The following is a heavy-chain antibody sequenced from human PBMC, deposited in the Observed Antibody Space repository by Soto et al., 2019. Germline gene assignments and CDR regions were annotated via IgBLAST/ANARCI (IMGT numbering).Heavy chain of an antibody. CDR3: SKCITALGPIDY. V-gene: IGHV4-39*07. D-gene: IGHD6-6*01. Sequence: SETLSLTCTASGGSISSTGYYWGWIRQPPGKGLEWIGSIYYSGSTSYNPSLESRVTISVDKSKNQFSLKLSSVTAADTAVYYCSKCITALGPIDYWGQGTLVTVSS. CDR1: GGSISSTGYY. J-gene: IGHJ4*02. CDR2: IYYSGST.